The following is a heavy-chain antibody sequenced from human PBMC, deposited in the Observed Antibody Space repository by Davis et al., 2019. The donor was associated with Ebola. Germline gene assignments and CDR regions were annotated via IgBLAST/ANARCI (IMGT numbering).Heavy chain of an antibody. J-gene: IGHJ4*02. CDR2: IYYSGST. CDR3: ARSLWPLGDY. V-gene: IGHV4-59*01. CDR1: GGSISSYY. Sequence: GSLRLSCTVSGGSISSYYWSWIRQPPGKGLEWIGYIYYSGSTNYNPSLKSRVTISVDTSKNQFSLKLSSVTAADTAVYYCARSLWPLGDYWGQGTLVTVSS. D-gene: IGHD3-10*01.